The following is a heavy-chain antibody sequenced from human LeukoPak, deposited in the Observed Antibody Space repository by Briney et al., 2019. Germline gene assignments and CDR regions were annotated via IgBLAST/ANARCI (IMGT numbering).Heavy chain of an antibody. J-gene: IGHJ5*02. Sequence: GGSLRLSCAVSGFTFTSYWMSWVRQAPGMGLEWVSAIGGGGTSTFYADSVKGRFTISRDNSKNTLYLQMNSLRAEDSAIYYCARDLRTFYRDSNVSPWGQGTLVTVSS. CDR3: ARDLRTFYRDSNVSP. D-gene: IGHD3-22*01. CDR2: IGGGGTST. CDR1: GFTFTSYW. V-gene: IGHV3-23*01.